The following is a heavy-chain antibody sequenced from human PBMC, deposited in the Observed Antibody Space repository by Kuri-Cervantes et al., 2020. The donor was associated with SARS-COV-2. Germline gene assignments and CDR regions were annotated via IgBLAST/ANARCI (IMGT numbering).Heavy chain of an antibody. J-gene: IGHJ5*02. V-gene: IGHV4-34*01. CDR2: INHSGST. Sequence: SQTLSLTCAVYGGSFSGYYWSWIRQPPGKGLEWIGEINHSGSTNYNPSLKSRVTISVDTSKNQFSLKLGSLTAADTAVYYCARGFLDSYGLNWFDPWGQGTLVTVSS. D-gene: IGHD5-18*01. CDR1: GGSFSGYY. CDR3: ARGFLDSYGLNWFDP.